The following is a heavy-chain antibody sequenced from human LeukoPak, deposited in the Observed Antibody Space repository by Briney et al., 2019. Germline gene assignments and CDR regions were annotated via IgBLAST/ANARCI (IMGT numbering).Heavy chain of an antibody. J-gene: IGHJ4*02. V-gene: IGHV4-39*07. Sequence: PSESLSLTCIVSGGSISSTCYYWGWLRQPPGNGLEWIGTIYYNGTTYYNSSLKSRVTLSVVTTKNPLSLNLSSVTAAETAVYYCARLVVPAAMGHGLDYWGQGTMVTVSS. CDR3: ARLVVPAAMGHGLDY. CDR1: GGSISSTCYY. D-gene: IGHD2-2*01. CDR2: IYYNGTT.